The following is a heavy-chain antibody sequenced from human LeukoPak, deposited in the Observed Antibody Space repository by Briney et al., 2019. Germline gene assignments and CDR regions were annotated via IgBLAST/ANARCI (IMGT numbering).Heavy chain of an antibody. V-gene: IGHV3-30*02. CDR1: GFTFSSYG. J-gene: IGHJ4*02. CDR3: AKDVDTAMNGVDY. D-gene: IGHD5-18*01. CDR2: IRYDGSNK. Sequence: GGSLRLSCAASGFTFSSYGMHWVRQAPGKGLEWVAFIRYDGSNKYYADSVKGRFTISRDNSKNTLYLQMNSLRAEDTAVYYCAKDVDTAMNGVDYWGQGTLVTVSS.